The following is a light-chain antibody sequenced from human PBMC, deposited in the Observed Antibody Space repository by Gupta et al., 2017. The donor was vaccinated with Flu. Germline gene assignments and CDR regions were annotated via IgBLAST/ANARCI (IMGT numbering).Light chain of an antibody. CDR1: SSNIGSLY. CDR3: ASWDDRRSHVV. J-gene: IGLJ2*01. V-gene: IGLV1-47*01. Sequence: QSVLTQPPSVSGPPGQRVTISSSGSSSNIGSLYVSWYKQVPGTAPKLLIYRNSQRPSGVPDRFSGSKSGASASLDISGLRAEDEADYYCASWDDRRSHVVFGGGTKVTVL. CDR2: RNS.